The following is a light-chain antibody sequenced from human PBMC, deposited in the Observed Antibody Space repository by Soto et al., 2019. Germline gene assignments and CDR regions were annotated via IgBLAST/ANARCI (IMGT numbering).Light chain of an antibody. V-gene: IGLV4-69*01. Sequence: QSVLTQSPSASASLGASVKLTCTLSSGHSNYVIAWHQQRPEKGPRYLMKLNSDGSHSKGDGIPDRFSGSSSGAERYLTISSLQSEDEADYYCQTWDTGIRVFGGGTKLTVL. CDR3: QTWDTGIRV. J-gene: IGLJ2*01. CDR2: LNSDGSH. CDR1: SGHSNYV.